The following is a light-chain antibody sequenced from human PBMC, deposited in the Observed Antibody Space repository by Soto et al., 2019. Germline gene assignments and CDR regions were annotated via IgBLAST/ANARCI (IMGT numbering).Light chain of an antibody. CDR1: QIISTY. CDR2: AAS. V-gene: IGKV1-39*01. J-gene: IGKJ4*01. Sequence: DIQMTQSPSSLSASVGDRVTVTCRASQIISTYLNWYQQKPGKAPKLLIYAASSLQSGVPSRFSGSGSGTDFTLTISSLQPEDFATYYCQQSYSMPLNFGGGNKVDIK. CDR3: QQSYSMPLN.